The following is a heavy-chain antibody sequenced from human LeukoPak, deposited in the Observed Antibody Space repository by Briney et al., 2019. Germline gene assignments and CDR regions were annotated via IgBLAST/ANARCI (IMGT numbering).Heavy chain of an antibody. J-gene: IGHJ6*02. CDR3: ARGSGYCSSTSCYAHQRYYYGMDV. D-gene: IGHD2-2*03. V-gene: IGHV4-34*01. CDR1: GGSFSGYY. CDR2: INHSGST. Sequence: SETLSLTCAVYGGSFSGYYWSWIRQPPGKGLEWIGEINHSGSTNYNPSLKSRVTISVDTSKNQFSLKLSSVTAADTALYYCARGSGYCSSTSCYAHQRYYYGMDVWGQGTTVTVSS.